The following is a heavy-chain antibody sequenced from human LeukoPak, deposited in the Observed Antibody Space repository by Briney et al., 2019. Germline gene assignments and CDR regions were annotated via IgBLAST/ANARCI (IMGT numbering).Heavy chain of an antibody. J-gene: IGHJ4*02. V-gene: IGHV3-11*01. D-gene: IGHD6-19*01. CDR2: ISSSGSTI. CDR3: ASRGTGYSSGWFNY. Sequence: GGSLRLSCAASGFTFSDYYMSWIRQAPRKGLEWVSYISSSGSTIYYADSVKGRFTISRDNAKNSLYLQMNSLRAEDTAVYYRASRGTGYSSGWFNYWGQGTLVTVSS. CDR1: GFTFSDYY.